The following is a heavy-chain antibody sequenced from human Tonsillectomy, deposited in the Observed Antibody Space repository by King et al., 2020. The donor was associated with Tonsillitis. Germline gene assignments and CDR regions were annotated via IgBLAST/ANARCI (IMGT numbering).Heavy chain of an antibody. D-gene: IGHD3-10*01. CDR1: GFMFSSYG. CDR2: ISYGGSNK. J-gene: IGHJ6*02. V-gene: IGHV3-30*02. Sequence: VQLVESGGGVVQPGGSLRLSCAASGFMFSSYGMNWVRQAPGKGLEWVAFISYGGSNKYYADSVKGRFTISRDNSKNTLYLQMNSLRGEDTAVYYCWAPGSGIDHGMDVWGQGTTVTVSS. CDR3: WAPGSGIDHGMDV.